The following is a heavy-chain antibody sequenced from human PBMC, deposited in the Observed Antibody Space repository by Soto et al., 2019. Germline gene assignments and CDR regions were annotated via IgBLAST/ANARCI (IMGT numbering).Heavy chain of an antibody. CDR3: ASEVYYYYGMDV. Sequence: GGSLRLSCAASGFTFSSYSMNWVRQAPGKGLEWVSSISSSSSYIYYADSVKGRFTISRDNAKNSLYLQMNSLRAEDTAVYYCASEVYYYYGMDVRGQGTTVTVSS. CDR2: ISSSSSYI. CDR1: GFTFSSYS. J-gene: IGHJ6*02. V-gene: IGHV3-21*01.